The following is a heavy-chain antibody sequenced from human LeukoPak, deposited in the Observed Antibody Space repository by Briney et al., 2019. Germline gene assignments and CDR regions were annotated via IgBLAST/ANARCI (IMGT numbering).Heavy chain of an antibody. J-gene: IGHJ4*02. CDR1: GYTFTGYY. D-gene: IGHD3-10*01. V-gene: IGHV1-2*02. Sequence: GASVKVSCKASGYTFTGYYMHWVRQAPGQGLEWMGWINPNSGGTNYAQKFQGRVTMTRGTSISTAYMELSRLRSDDTAVYYCASTTSGYGSGSYRIDYWGQGTLVTVSS. CDR3: ASTTSGYGSGSYRIDY. CDR2: INPNSGGT.